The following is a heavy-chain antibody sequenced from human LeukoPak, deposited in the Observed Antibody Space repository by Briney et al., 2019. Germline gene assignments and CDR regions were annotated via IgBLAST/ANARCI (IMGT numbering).Heavy chain of an antibody. Sequence: SEALSLTCAVSGGSISSGGYSWSWIRQPPGKGLEWIGYIYHSGSTYYNPSLKSRVTISVDRSKNQFSLKLSSVTAADTAVYDCARYDYGDYDHWFDPWGQGTLVTVSS. V-gene: IGHV4-30-2*01. CDR1: GGSISSGGYS. J-gene: IGHJ5*02. CDR2: IYHSGST. D-gene: IGHD4-17*01. CDR3: ARYDYGDYDHWFDP.